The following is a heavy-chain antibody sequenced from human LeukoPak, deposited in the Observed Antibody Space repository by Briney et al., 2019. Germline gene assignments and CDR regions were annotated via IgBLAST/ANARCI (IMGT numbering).Heavy chain of an antibody. V-gene: IGHV3-48*04. CDR1: GFTFSRHG. CDR2: ISTSSTTI. J-gene: IGHJ6*04. Sequence: GGSLRLSCAASGFTFSRHGMNWVRQAPGKGLEWLSYISTSSTTIYYADSVKGRFTISRDNAKNSLYLQMNSLRAEDTAVYYCAELGITMIGGVWGKGTTVTISS. CDR3: AELGITMIGGV. D-gene: IGHD3-10*02.